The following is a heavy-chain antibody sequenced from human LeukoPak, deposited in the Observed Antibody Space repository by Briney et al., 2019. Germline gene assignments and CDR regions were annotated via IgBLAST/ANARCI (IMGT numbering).Heavy chain of an antibody. CDR1: GFTFSSYA. CDR3: ASGRGTRVFDY. CDR2: ISYDGSNK. V-gene: IGHV3-30-3*01. J-gene: IGHJ4*02. Sequence: PGGSLTLSCAASGFTFSSYAMHWVRQAPGKGLEWVAVISYDGSNKYYADSVKGRFTISRDNSKNTLYLQMNSLRAEDTAVYYCASGRGTRVFDYWGQGTLVTVSS. D-gene: IGHD3-16*01.